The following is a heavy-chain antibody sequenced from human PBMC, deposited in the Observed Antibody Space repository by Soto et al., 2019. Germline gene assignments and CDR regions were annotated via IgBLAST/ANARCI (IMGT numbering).Heavy chain of an antibody. D-gene: IGHD2-21*02. CDR3: ARDPLLGDYYSYYGMDV. Sequence: QVQLVQSGAEVKKPGASVKVSCKASGYTFTSYAMHWVRQAPGQRLEWMGWINAGNGNTKYSQKFQGRVTITRDTSAATANMELSSLKPEDTAVYYCARDPLLGDYYSYYGMDVWGQGTTVTVSS. CDR2: INAGNGNT. CDR1: GYTFTSYA. J-gene: IGHJ6*02. V-gene: IGHV1-3*01.